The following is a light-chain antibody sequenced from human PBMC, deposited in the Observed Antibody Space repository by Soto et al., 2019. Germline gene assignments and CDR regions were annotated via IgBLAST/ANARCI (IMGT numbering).Light chain of an antibody. V-gene: IGKV3-15*01. CDR2: AAS. CDR3: QQYDNWPPT. J-gene: IGKJ1*01. Sequence: EMVMTQSPATLSVSPGERATLSCRASQSVSSNLAWYQQKPGQAPRLLIYAASTRAAGIPARFSGSGSGTEFTLTISSLQSEDFAVYSCQQYDNWPPTFGHGTKVEV. CDR1: QSVSSN.